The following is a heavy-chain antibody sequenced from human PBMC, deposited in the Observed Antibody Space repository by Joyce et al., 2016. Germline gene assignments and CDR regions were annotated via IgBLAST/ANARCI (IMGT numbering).Heavy chain of an antibody. D-gene: IGHD2-15*01. CDR1: GYTFTTYA. V-gene: IGHV1-3*01. J-gene: IGHJ1*01. CDR2: INAGNGNT. Sequence: QVQLVQSGAEVKKPGASVKVSCKASGYTFTTYAMHWVGQAPGQRLEWMGWINAGNGNTKYSQKFQGRVTITGDTSASTAYMELSSLRSEDTAVYYCARVPTYCSGGSCYPQPEYFQHWGQGTLVTVSS. CDR3: ARVPTYCSGGSCYPQPEYFQH.